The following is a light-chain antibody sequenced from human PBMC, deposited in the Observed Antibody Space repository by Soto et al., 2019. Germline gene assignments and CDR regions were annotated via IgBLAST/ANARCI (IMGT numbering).Light chain of an antibody. CDR1: QSISSW. Sequence: DIQMTQSPSTLSASVGDRVTITCRASQSISSWLAWYQQKPGKAPKLLIYDASSLESGVPSRFSGSGSGTEFTLASGGLQPDDFATYYCQQYNSYSTFGQGTKVEIK. CDR3: QQYNSYST. V-gene: IGKV1-5*01. CDR2: DAS. J-gene: IGKJ1*01.